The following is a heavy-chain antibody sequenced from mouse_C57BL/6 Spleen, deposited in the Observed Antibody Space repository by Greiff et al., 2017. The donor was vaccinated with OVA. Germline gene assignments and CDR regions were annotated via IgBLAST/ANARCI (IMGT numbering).Heavy chain of an antibody. CDR2: IHPNSGST. J-gene: IGHJ4*01. Sequence: QVQLQQPGAELVKPGASVKLSCKASGYTFTSYWMHWVKQRPGQGLEWIGMIHPNSGSTNYNEKLKSKATLTVDKSSSTAYMQRSSLTSEDSEVYYCARSTMVGGAMDYWGQGTSVTVSS. V-gene: IGHV1-64*01. CDR3: ARSTMVGGAMDY. D-gene: IGHD2-1*01. CDR1: GYTFTSYW.